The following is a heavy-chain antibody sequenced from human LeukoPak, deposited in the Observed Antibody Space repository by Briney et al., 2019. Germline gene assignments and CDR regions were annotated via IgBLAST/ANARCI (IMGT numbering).Heavy chain of an antibody. V-gene: IGHV3-23*01. D-gene: IGHD3-10*01. J-gene: IGHJ4*02. CDR2: ISGGGGST. CDR3: AKVSVHYYGSGSYFDY. CDR1: GFTFSSYA. Sequence: PGGSLRLSCAASGFTFSSYAMSWVRQAPGKGLEWVSAISGGGGSTYYADSVKGRFTISRDNSKNTLYLQMNSLRAEDTAVYYCAKVSVHYYGSGSYFDYWGQGTLVTVSS.